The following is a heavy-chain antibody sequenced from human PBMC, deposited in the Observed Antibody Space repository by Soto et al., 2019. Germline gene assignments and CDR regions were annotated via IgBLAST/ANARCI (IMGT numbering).Heavy chain of an antibody. Sequence: QIQLQVSGPELVKPSETLSLTCTVSGASVSTGYWSWIRQPPGKGLEWIGFMYFGGSFNYNPALTSRDTISEETSKNKFSMKMTSVTAADTAVYYCARSYYDSTGFAVDPWGQGTLVTVSS. V-gene: IGHV4-59*02. D-gene: IGHD3-22*01. CDR2: MYFGGSF. CDR1: GASVSTGY. J-gene: IGHJ5*02. CDR3: ARSYYDSTGFAVDP.